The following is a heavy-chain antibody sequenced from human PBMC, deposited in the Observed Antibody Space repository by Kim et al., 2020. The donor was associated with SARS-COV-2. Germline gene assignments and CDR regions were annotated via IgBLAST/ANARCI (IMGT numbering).Heavy chain of an antibody. CDR3: ARSRSLDY. D-gene: IGHD1-26*01. CDR2: ISAGNGKT. J-gene: IGHJ4*02. CDR1: GYTFTRND. Sequence: ASVKVSCTTSGYTFTRNDIHWVRQAPGQRLEWMGWISAGNGKTKSSQKFQGRVTLTSDTSASAAYMELSSLGSEDTAVYYCARSRSLDYWGQGTRATVSS. V-gene: IGHV1-3*01.